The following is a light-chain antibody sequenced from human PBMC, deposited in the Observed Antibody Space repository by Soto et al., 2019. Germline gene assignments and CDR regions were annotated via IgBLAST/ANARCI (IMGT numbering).Light chain of an antibody. CDR2: KAS. J-gene: IGKJ2*01. Sequence: DIQMTQSPSTLSTSVGDRVSINCRASQSISAWLAWYQQKPGKAPRLLIYKASTLEIGVPSRFSGSGSGTEFTLTISSLQPDDVAIYYCQQSYSTPYTFGQGTKLEIK. V-gene: IGKV1-5*03. CDR3: QQSYSTPYT. CDR1: QSISAW.